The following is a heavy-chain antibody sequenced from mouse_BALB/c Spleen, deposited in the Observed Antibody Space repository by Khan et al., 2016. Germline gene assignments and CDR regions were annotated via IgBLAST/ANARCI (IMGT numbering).Heavy chain of an antibody. CDR3: AMKNYGRSWYFDV. V-gene: IGHV3-6*02. J-gene: IGHJ1*01. CDR2: ISYDGSN. Sequence: EVQLQESGPGLVKPSQSLSLTCSVSGYSITSGYYWNWIRQFPGNKLEWMGYISYDGSNNYNPSLKNRISITRDTSKNQFFLKLNSVTTEDTATXDCAMKNYGRSWYFDVWGAGTTVIVSS. D-gene: IGHD1-1*01. CDR1: GYSITSGYY.